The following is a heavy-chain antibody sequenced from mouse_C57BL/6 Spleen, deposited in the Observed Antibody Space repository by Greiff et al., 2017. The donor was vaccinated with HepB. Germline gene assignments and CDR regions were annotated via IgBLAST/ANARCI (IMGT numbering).Heavy chain of an antibody. J-gene: IGHJ3*01. D-gene: IGHD1-1*01. Sequence: EVNVVESGGGLVQPGGSLKLSCAASGFTFSDYYMYWVRQTPEKRLEWVAYISNGGGSTYYPDTVKGRFTISRDNAKNTLYLQMSRLKSEDTAMYYCARQKYYGSSFFAYWGQGTLVTVSA. CDR2: ISNGGGST. CDR3: ARQKYYGSSFFAY. CDR1: GFTFSDYY. V-gene: IGHV5-12*01.